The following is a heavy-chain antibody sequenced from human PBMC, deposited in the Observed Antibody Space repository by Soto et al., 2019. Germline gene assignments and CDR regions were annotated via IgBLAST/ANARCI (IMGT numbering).Heavy chain of an antibody. CDR3: ARGDDLPYYGMDV. CDR2: INPIFGTA. J-gene: IGHJ6*02. Sequence: AASVKVSCKASGGTFSSYAISWVRQAPGQGLEWMGGINPIFGTANYAQKFQGRVTITADESTSTAYMELSSLRSEDTAVYFCARGDDLPYYGMDVWGQGTTVTVSS. D-gene: IGHD1-1*01. V-gene: IGHV1-69*13. CDR1: GGTFSSYA.